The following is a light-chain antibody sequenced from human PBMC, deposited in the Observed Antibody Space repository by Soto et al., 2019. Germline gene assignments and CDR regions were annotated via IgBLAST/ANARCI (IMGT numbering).Light chain of an antibody. J-gene: IGKJ1*01. CDR1: QGIDRW. CDR3: LQDSDYPLT. CDR2: AAS. V-gene: IGKV1-12*01. Sequence: DIQMTQSPSSLSASVGDRVTITCRASQGIDRWLAWYQQKPGEAPKVLIYAASNLQSGVPSRFSGSGSGTDFTLTISSLQPEDFATYYCLQDSDYPLTFGQGTKVDIK.